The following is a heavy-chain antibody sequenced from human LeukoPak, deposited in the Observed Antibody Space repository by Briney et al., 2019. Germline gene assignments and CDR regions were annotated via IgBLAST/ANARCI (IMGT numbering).Heavy chain of an antibody. J-gene: IGHJ5*02. D-gene: IGHD6-13*01. CDR1: GGSISSSSYY. CDR2: IYYSGST. CDR3: ARTSSWRVNWFDP. Sequence: PSETLPLTCTVSGGSISSSSYYWGWIRQPPGKGLEWIGSIYYSGSTYYNPSLKSRVTISVDTSKNQFSLKLSSVTAADTAVYYCARTSSWRVNWFDPWGQGTLVTVSS. V-gene: IGHV4-39*01.